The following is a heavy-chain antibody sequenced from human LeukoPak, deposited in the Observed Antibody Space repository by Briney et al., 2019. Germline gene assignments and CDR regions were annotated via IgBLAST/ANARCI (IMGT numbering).Heavy chain of an antibody. J-gene: IGHJ4*02. Sequence: GSLRLSCAASGFSFGSHWMSWVRQAPGKGLEWIGSIYHSGNTYYNPSLKSRVTISVDTSKNQFSLKLRSVTAADTAVYYCARETGYAYGRAPLDYWGQGTLVTVSS. CDR3: ARETGYAYGRAPLDY. CDR2: IYHSGNT. V-gene: IGHV4-38-2*02. D-gene: IGHD5-18*01. CDR1: GFSFGSH.